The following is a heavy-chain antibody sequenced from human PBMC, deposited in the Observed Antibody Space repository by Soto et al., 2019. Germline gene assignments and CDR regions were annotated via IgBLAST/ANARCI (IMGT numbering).Heavy chain of an antibody. V-gene: IGHV3-30-3*01. CDR3: ARTRYCGGDCYSPPGSY. CDR1: GFTFSSYA. Sequence: PGGSLRLSCAASGFTFSSYAMHWVRQAPGKGLEWVAVISYDGSNKYYADSVKGRFTISRDNSKNTLYLQMNSLRAEDTAVYYCARTRYCGGDCYSPPGSYWGQGTLVTVSS. CDR2: ISYDGSNK. D-gene: IGHD2-21*02. J-gene: IGHJ4*02.